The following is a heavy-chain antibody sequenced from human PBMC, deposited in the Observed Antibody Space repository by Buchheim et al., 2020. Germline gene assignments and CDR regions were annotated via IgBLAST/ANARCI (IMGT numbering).Heavy chain of an antibody. V-gene: IGHV4-39*07. CDR3: ARVGGSYNYLDY. D-gene: IGHD1-26*01. Sequence: QLQLQESGPGLVKPSETLSLTCTVSGGSISSSGYYWGWIRQPPGKGLEWIGSIYYSGSAYYNPSLKSRVTILVDTSKNQFSLKLSSVTAADTAVYYCARVGGSYNYLDYGGQGTL. J-gene: IGHJ4*02. CDR2: IYYSGSA. CDR1: GGSISSSGYY.